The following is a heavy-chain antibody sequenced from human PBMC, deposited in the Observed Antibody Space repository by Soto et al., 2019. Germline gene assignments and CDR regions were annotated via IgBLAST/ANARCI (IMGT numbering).Heavy chain of an antibody. D-gene: IGHD6-13*01. CDR1: GYTFTSYG. J-gene: IGHJ6*02. CDR3: ARVPGIAAAGYYYHGMDV. V-gene: IGHV1-18*04. Sequence: ASVKVSCKASGYTFTSYGISWVRQAPGQGLEWMGWISAYNGNTNYAQKLQGRVTMTTDTSTSTAYMELRSLRSDDTPVYYCARVPGIAAAGYYYHGMDVWGQGTTVTVSS. CDR2: ISAYNGNT.